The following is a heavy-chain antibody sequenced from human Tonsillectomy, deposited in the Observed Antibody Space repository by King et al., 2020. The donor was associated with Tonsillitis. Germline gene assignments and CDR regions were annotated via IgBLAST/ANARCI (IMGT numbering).Heavy chain of an antibody. CDR2: IDPSDSYT. V-gene: IGHV5-10-1*01. Sequence: LQLVQSGAEVKKPGESLRISCEASGYTFTNSWISWVRQMPGKGLEWMGRIDPSDSYTTYSPSVQGHVTISVDKSSSTAYLQWNSLRASDTAIYYCTKQGGAYYEDKIFGMDVWGQGTPVAVS. CDR3: TKQGGAYYEDKIFGMDV. CDR1: GYTFTNSW. J-gene: IGHJ6*02. D-gene: IGHD3-3*01.